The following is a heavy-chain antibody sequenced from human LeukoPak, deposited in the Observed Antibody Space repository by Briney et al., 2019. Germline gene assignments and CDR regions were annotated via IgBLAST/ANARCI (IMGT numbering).Heavy chain of an antibody. CDR2: IRNDGNNK. D-gene: IGHD5-18*01. Sequence: GGTLRLSCAASGFTFSSYGMHWVRQAPGKGLEWVAFIRNDGNNKYYADSVKGRFTISRDNSKNTLYLQMNSLRAEDTAVYYCARNGYRMNTAMDDAFDIWGQGTMVTVSS. V-gene: IGHV3-30*02. J-gene: IGHJ3*02. CDR3: ARNGYRMNTAMDDAFDI. CDR1: GFTFSSYG.